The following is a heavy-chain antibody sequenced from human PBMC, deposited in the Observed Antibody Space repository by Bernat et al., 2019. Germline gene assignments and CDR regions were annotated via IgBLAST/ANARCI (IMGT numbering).Heavy chain of an antibody. CDR1: GFTFSSYA. D-gene: IGHD5-18*01. J-gene: IGHJ6*03. CDR3: ARDDTAMVPGYYYYYMDV. V-gene: IGHV3-21*01. CDR2: ISGSSSYI. Sequence: EVQLLESGGGLVQPGGSLRLSCAASGFTFSSYAMSWVRQAPGKGLEWVSAISGSSSYIYYEDSVKGRFTISRDNAKNSLYLQMNSLRAEDTAVYYCARDDTAMVPGYYYYYMDVWGKGTTVTVSS.